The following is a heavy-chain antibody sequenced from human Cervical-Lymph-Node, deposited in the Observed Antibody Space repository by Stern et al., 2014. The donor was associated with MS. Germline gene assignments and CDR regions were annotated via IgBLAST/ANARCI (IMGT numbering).Heavy chain of an antibody. CDR3: ATGGTFDY. CDR1: GGCISSYY. V-gene: IGHV4-59*01. CDR2: IYYSGST. J-gene: IGHJ4*02. Sequence: QVQLQESGPGLVKPSETLSLTCTVSGGCISSYYWSWIRQPPGKALEWIGDIYYSGSTNYNPYLKSRVTISVDASKNQFSLKLSSVTAADTAVYYCATGGTFDYWGQGTLVTVSS. D-gene: IGHD1-26*01.